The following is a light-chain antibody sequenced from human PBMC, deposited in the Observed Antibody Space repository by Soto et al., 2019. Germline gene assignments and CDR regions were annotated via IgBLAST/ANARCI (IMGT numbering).Light chain of an antibody. Sequence: EIVMTQSPATLSVSPGERATLSCRASQSVSSSLAWYQQKPGQAPRLLIYGASTRATGVPAKFRGSGAGTDFALTIRSLEAEDFAVYYWQQCCNRPLTFGRGTKVEIK. CDR3: QQCCNRPLT. V-gene: IGKV3-15*01. J-gene: IGKJ4*01. CDR1: QSVSSS. CDR2: GAS.